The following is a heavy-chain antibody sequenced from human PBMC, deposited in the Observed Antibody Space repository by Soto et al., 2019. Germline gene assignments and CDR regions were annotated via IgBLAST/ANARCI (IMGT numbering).Heavy chain of an antibody. V-gene: IGHV3-23*01. Sequence: GGSLRLSCAASGFTFSSYAMSWVRQAPGKGLEWVSAISGSGGSTFYADSVKGRFTISRDNSKNTLYLQMNSLRAEDTAVYYCAKGRGYCTSTSCYVGSDYWGQGTLVTVSS. CDR3: AKGRGYCTSTSCYVGSDY. J-gene: IGHJ4*02. CDR1: GFTFSSYA. CDR2: ISGSGGST. D-gene: IGHD2-2*01.